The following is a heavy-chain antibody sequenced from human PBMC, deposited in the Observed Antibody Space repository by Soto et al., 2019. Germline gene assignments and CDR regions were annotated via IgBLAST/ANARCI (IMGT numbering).Heavy chain of an antibody. Sequence: VASLRLSCPAPGFTFSSYGMHWVRQAPGKGLERVAVISYDGSNKYYAESVKDRFTISRDNTKNTLYLQMNSLRVVDTAVYYCAKDGEDGYNYLNYFDYWGQGT. V-gene: IGHV3-30*18. CDR1: GFTFSSYG. CDR2: ISYDGSNK. CDR3: AKDGEDGYNYLNYFDY. J-gene: IGHJ4*02. D-gene: IGHD5-12*01.